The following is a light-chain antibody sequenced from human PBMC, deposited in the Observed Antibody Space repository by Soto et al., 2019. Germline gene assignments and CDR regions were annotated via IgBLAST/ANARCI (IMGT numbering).Light chain of an antibody. V-gene: IGLV2-11*01. CDR3: CSSANYYTYV. CDR2: DVN. Sequence: QSALTQPRSVSGSPGQSVTISCTGTSSDVGGYNFVSWYQHHPGKAPKLMIYDVNKRPSGVPDRFSGSKSGNTASLTISGLQAEDEAEYCCCSSANYYTYVFGTGTKLTVL. J-gene: IGLJ1*01. CDR1: SSDVGGYNF.